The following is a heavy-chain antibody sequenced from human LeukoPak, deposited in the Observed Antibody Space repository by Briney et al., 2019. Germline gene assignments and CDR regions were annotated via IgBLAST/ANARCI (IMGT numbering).Heavy chain of an antibody. V-gene: IGHV1-46*01. CDR1: GYTFTSYY. D-gene: IGHD3-22*01. J-gene: IGHJ4*02. CDR3: ARGGAVHYDDSSAYYYFDY. CDR2: INPSGGST. Sequence: ASVKVSCKASGYTFTSYYMHWVRQAPGQGLEWMGIINPSGGSTSYAQKFQGRVSITRDTPATTAYMELSALRSEDSAVYFCARGGAVHYDDSSAYYYFDYWGQGTLVTVS.